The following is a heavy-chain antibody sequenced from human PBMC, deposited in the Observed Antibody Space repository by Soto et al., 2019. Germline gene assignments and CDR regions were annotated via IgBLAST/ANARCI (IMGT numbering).Heavy chain of an antibody. CDR3: ARDETRVVVTATLRGAFDI. J-gene: IGHJ3*02. V-gene: IGHV1-69*13. CDR1: GGSFSSYA. D-gene: IGHD2-21*02. CDR2: IIPIFGTA. Sequence: GASVHVSCKACGGSFSSYAISWVRQPPGQGLEWMGGIIPIFGTANYAQKFQGRVTITADESTSTAYMELSSLRSEDTAVYYCARDETRVVVTATLRGAFDIWGQGTMVTVSS.